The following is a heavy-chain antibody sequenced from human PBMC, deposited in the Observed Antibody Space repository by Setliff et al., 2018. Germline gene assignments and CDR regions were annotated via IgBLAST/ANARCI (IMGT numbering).Heavy chain of an antibody. CDR3: VRDPGGPIAAAGTSPYLYGMDV. D-gene: IGHD6-13*01. V-gene: IGHV3-7*01. CDR1: RFIFSNYW. CDR2: IKEDVSEQ. J-gene: IGHJ6*02. Sequence: PGGSLRLSCAASRFIFSNYWMSWVLQAPGKGLEWVANIKEDVSEQYYVDSVKGRFTISRDNAKNSLDLHMNNLRDEDTAVYYCVRDPGGPIAAAGTSPYLYGMDVWGQGTTVTVSS.